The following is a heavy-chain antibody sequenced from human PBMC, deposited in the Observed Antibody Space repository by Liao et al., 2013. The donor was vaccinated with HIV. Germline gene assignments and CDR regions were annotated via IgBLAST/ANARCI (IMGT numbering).Heavy chain of an antibody. D-gene: IGHD6-13*01. V-gene: IGHV4-61*02. CDR2: IYTSGNT. CDR3: ARAGGAAGGIDF. CDR1: GGSVSSASYY. Sequence: QVQLQESGPGLVKPSQTLSLTCTVSGGSVSSASYYWSWIRQPAGKGLEWIGRIYTSGNTNYNPSLKSRVTISLDTSKNQFSLKLSSVTAADTAVYYCARAGGAAGGIDFWGRGTLVSVSS. J-gene: IGHJ4*02.